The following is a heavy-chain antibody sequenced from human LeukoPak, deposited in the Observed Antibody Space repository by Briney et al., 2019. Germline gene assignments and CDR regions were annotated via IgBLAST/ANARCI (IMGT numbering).Heavy chain of an antibody. D-gene: IGHD6-13*01. Sequence: GGSLTLSCAASGFTFDDYAMHWVRQAPGKGLEWVSGISWNSGSIGYADSVKGRFTFSRDNAKNSLYLQMNSLRAEDTALLYSSHYWGQGTLVRVSS. V-gene: IGHV3-9*01. CDR1: GFTFDDYA. J-gene: IGHJ4*02. CDR2: ISWNSGSI. CDR3: SHY.